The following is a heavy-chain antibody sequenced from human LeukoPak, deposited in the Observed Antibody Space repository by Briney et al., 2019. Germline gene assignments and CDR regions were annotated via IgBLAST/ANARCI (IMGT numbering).Heavy chain of an antibody. V-gene: IGHV4-30-4*01. Sequence: SETLSLTCTVSGGSISSGDYYWSWIRQPPGKGLEWIGYIYYSGSTYYNPSLKSRVTISVDTSKNQFSLKLSSVTAADTAVYYCXRXXXXXXXWXDPXXXGXLVTV. CDR3: XRXXXXXXXWXDP. CDR2: IYYSGST. CDR1: GGSISSGDYY. J-gene: IGHJ5*02.